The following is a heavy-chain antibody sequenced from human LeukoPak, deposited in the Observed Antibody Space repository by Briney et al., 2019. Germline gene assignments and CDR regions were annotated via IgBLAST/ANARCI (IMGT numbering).Heavy chain of an antibody. V-gene: IGHV3-53*01. D-gene: IGHD3-22*01. Sequence: QPGGSLRLSCAASGFTVSSNYMSWVRQAPGKGLEWVSVIYSGGSTCYADSVKGRFTISRDNSKNTLYLQMNSLRAEDTAVYYCARSGYYYDSSGSSSWGQGTLVTVSS. CDR1: GFTVSSNY. J-gene: IGHJ5*02. CDR3: ARSGYYYDSSGSSS. CDR2: IYSGGST.